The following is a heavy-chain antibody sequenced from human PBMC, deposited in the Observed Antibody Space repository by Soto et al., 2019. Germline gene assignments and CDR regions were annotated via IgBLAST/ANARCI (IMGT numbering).Heavy chain of an antibody. J-gene: IGHJ6*02. CDR3: ARGDATKIVVTTYYAMDV. V-gene: IGHV1-69*12. Sequence: QVQLVQSGAEVKKPGSSVKVSCKASGGSLSNYGISWVRQAPGQGLEWMGAIIPVFGTPNYAQKFQDRVTITADESTTTVDMAVRSLTSEDTAVYYCARGDATKIVVTTYYAMDVWGQGTTVTVSS. CDR1: GGSLSNYG. CDR2: IIPVFGTP. D-gene: IGHD3-22*01.